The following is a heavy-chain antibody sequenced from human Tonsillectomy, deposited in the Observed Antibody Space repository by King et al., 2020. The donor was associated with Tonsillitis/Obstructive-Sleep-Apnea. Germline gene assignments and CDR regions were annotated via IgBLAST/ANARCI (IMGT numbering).Heavy chain of an antibody. D-gene: IGHD3-3*01. CDR1: GYTFISYY. CDR2: INPSGGST. CDR3: ARDLTYYDFWSGYAPDV. Sequence: VQLVESGAEVKKPGASVKVSCKASGYTFISYYMHWVRQAPGQGLEWMGIINPSGGSTSYAQKFQGRVTMTRDTSTSTVYMELSSLVSEDTAVYYCARDLTYYDFWSGYAPDVWGQGTTVTVSS. V-gene: IGHV1-46*01. J-gene: IGHJ6*02.